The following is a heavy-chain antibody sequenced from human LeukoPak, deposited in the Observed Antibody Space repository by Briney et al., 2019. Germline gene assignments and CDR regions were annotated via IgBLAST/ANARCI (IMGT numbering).Heavy chain of an antibody. D-gene: IGHD1-26*01. CDR1: GFTFSSYS. CDR2: ISSSSSYI. V-gene: IGHV3-21*01. Sequence: GSLRLSCAASGFTFSSYSMNWVRQAPGKGLEWVSSISSSSSYIHYADSVKGRFTISRDNAKNSLYLQMNSLRAEDTAVYYCELGGWELNDYWGQGTLVTVSS. J-gene: IGHJ4*02. CDR3: ELGGWELNDY.